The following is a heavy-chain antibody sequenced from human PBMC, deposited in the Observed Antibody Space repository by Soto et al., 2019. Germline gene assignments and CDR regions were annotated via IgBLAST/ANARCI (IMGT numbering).Heavy chain of an antibody. D-gene: IGHD3-22*01. CDR1: GGTFSNYA. Sequence: QVQLVQSGAEVKKPGSSVKVSCKASGGTFSNYALDWVRQAPGQGLEWMGGIIPIFGTVRHAQNFQGRVTIAADESTATAYMELSSLRCEDTAMYYCATGGERDYYDHSGWRWGLCTLGTVSS. CDR3: ATGGERDYYDHSGWR. J-gene: IGHJ1*01. CDR2: IIPIFGTV. V-gene: IGHV1-69*13.